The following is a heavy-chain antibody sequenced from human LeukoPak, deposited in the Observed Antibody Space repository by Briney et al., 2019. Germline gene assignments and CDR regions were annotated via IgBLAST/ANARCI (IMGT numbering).Heavy chain of an antibody. Sequence: ASVKVSCKASGYTFTSYGISWVRQAPGQGLEWMGWISAYNGNTNYAQKLQGRVTMTTDTSTSTAYMELSSLRSEDTAVYYCARDSQYSSGWYGYYYYYGMDVWGQGTTVTVSS. CDR1: GYTFTSYG. D-gene: IGHD6-19*01. CDR2: ISAYNGNT. CDR3: ARDSQYSSGWYGYYYYYGMDV. J-gene: IGHJ6*02. V-gene: IGHV1-18*01.